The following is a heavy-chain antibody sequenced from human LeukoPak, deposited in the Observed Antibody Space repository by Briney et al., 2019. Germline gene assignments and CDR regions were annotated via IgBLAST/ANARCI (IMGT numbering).Heavy chain of an antibody. CDR1: GGSFSGYY. CDR2: INHSGST. V-gene: IGHV4-34*01. J-gene: IGHJ5*02. D-gene: IGHD3-22*01. Sequence: PSETLSLTCAVYGGSFSGYYWSWIRQPPGKGLEWIGEINHSGSTNYNPSLKSRVTISVDTSKNQLSLKLISVTAADTAVYYCARPYDSSAYYYLWGQGTLVTVSS. CDR3: ARPYDSSAYYYL.